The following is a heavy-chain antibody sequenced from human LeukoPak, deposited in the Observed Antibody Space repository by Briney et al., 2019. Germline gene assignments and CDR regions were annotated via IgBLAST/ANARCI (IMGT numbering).Heavy chain of an antibody. CDR2: ISSNGGST. V-gene: IGHV3-64*01. CDR3: ARDRDSAAGIFDY. Sequence: GSLRLSCAASGFTFSSYAMHWVRQAPGKGLEYVSAISSNGGSTYYANSVKGRFTISRDNSKNTLYLQMGSLRAEDMAVCYCARDRDSAAGIFDYWGQGTLVTVSS. J-gene: IGHJ4*02. D-gene: IGHD6-13*01. CDR1: GFTFSSYA.